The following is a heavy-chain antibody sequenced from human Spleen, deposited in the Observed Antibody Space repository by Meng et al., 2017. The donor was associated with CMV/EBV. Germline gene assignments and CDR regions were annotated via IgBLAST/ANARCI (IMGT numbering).Heavy chain of an antibody. CDR1: GFTFSNYA. J-gene: IGHJ4*02. CDR3: ATSLRYGSGSRYYFDY. CDR2: ISGGGGNAYYT. D-gene: IGHD3-10*01. Sequence: GESLKISCAASGFTFSNYAMSWVRQAPGKGLELVSTISGGGGNAYYTYYADSVKGRFTISRDDSKNTLYLQVNSLRAEDTALYYCATSLRYGSGSRYYFDYWGQGTLVTVSS. V-gene: IGHV3-23*01.